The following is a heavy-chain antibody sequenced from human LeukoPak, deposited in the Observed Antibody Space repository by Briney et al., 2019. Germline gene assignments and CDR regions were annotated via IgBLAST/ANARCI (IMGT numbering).Heavy chain of an antibody. CDR1: GGSISRGDYY. J-gene: IGHJ6*03. Sequence: SQTLSLTCTVSGGSISRGDYYWSWIRQPPGKGLEWIGYIYYRGSTYYNPSLKSRVTLSVDTSKNQFSLRLSSPTAADTAMYYCARDSYYYYYMDVWGRGTTVTVSS. V-gene: IGHV4-30-4*01. CDR2: IYYRGST. CDR3: ARDSYYYYYMDV.